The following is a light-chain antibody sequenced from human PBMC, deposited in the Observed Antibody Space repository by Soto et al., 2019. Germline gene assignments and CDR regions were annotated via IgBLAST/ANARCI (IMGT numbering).Light chain of an antibody. J-gene: IGLJ2*01. CDR1: SXDIGGYKY. CDR3: ISRTSAGTVV. CDR2: EVR. V-gene: IGLV2-14*01. Sequence: QSALTQPASVSGSPGQSITISCTGSSXDIGGYKYVSWYQQHPGKAPKVMIYEVRSRPSGVSDRFSGSKSGNTASLTISGLQAEDEADYYCISRTSAGTVVFGAWPKVTFL.